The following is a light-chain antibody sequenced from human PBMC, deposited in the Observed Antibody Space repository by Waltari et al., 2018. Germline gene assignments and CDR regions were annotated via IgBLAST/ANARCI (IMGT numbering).Light chain of an antibody. CDR2: GAS. Sequence: IVLTQSPGTLSLSPGERATLSCRASQSVSRTLAWYQQKPGQAPRLLIYGASTRAAGIPDRFSGSGAGTDFSLTISRLEREDFAVYYCQHYVRLPVTFGQGTKVEIK. CDR3: QHYVRLPVT. V-gene: IGKV3-20*01. CDR1: QSVSRT. J-gene: IGKJ1*01.